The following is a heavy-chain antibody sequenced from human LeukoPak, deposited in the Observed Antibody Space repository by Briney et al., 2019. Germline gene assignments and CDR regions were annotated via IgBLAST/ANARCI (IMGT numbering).Heavy chain of an antibody. D-gene: IGHD3-22*01. CDR1: GFTFGDYA. V-gene: IGHV3-49*04. Sequence: PGRSLRLSCTASGFTFGDYAMSWVRQAPGKGLEWVSFIRSKAYGGTTEYAASVKGRFTISRDDSKSIAYLQMNSLKTEDTAVYYCTRDYYDSTYYFYYMDVWGKETTVTVSS. J-gene: IGHJ6*03. CDR2: IRSKAYGGTT. CDR3: TRDYYDSTYYFYYMDV.